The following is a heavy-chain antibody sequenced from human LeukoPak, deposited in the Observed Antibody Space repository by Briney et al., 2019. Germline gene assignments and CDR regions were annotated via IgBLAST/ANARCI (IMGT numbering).Heavy chain of an antibody. V-gene: IGHV3-23*01. CDR3: AREEVGSSWYLDYYYYYMDV. CDR1: GFTLSSYA. CDR2: ISVSGNT. Sequence: GGSLRLSCAASGFTLSSYAMSWVRQGPGKGLEWVSAISVSGNTYHADSVKGRFTISRDSSKNTLYLQMNSLRAEDTAVYYCAREEVGSSWYLDYYYYYMDVWGKGTTVTISS. J-gene: IGHJ6*03. D-gene: IGHD6-13*01.